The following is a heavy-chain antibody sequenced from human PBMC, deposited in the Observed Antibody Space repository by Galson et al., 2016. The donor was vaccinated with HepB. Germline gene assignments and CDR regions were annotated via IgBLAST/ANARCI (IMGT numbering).Heavy chain of an antibody. J-gene: IGHJ4*02. Sequence: SLRLSCAASGFTFGDYAMSWVRQAPGKGLEWVSAISGSGGSTYYADSVKGRFTISRDNAKNSLYLQMNSLRAGDTAVYYCARDSYYYDSSDDRASYYLDSWGQGTLVTVSS. CDR3: ARDSYYYDSSDDRASYYLDS. V-gene: IGHV3-23*01. D-gene: IGHD3-22*01. CDR2: ISGSGGST. CDR1: GFTFGDYA.